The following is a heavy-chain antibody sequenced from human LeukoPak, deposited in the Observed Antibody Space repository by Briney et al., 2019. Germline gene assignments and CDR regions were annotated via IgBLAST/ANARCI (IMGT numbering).Heavy chain of an antibody. V-gene: IGHV5-51*01. CDR1: GYSFTSYW. J-gene: IGHJ4*02. Sequence: GESLKISCKGSGYSFTSYWIGWVRQMPGKGLEWMGIIYPGDSDTRYSPSFQGQVTISADKSISTAYLQWSSLKASDTAMYYCARRVEWFGDYWGYYFDYWGQGTLVTVSS. CDR3: ARRVEWFGDYWGYYFDY. D-gene: IGHD3-10*01. CDR2: IYPGDSDT.